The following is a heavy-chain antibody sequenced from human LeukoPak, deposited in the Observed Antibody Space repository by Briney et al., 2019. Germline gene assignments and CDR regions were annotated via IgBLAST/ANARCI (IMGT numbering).Heavy chain of an antibody. Sequence: PGGSLRQSCPASGLIVSSYYMSWLRQAAGKGLEWVSVIYSGGSTYYADSVMGGLTISRDNSKNTLYLQMNSLRAEDMAVYYCARDRITMIGGYYYGMDVWGQGTTVTVSS. CDR1: GLIVSSYY. D-gene: IGHD3-22*01. V-gene: IGHV3-53*01. CDR3: ARDRITMIGGYYYGMDV. CDR2: IYSGGST. J-gene: IGHJ6*02.